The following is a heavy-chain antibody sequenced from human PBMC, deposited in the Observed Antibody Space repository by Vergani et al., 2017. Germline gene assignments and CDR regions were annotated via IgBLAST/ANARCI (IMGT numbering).Heavy chain of an antibody. Sequence: QLQLQESGPGLVKPSATLSLTCSVSGASIRSSNYYWGWIRQPPGKGLEWIASTYYSGSTYYNPSLKSRVPISVDTSKHQFSLKLSSVTAADTAVYFCARHSTVEWLVKLGWIDPWGQGTLVTVSS. D-gene: IGHD6-19*01. J-gene: IGHJ5*02. CDR3: ARHSTVEWLVKLGWIDP. CDR2: TYYSGST. CDR1: GASIRSSNYY. V-gene: IGHV4-39*01.